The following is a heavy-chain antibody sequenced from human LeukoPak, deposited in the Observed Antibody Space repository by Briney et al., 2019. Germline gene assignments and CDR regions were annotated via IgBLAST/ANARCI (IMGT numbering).Heavy chain of an antibody. J-gene: IGHJ4*02. D-gene: IGHD6-19*01. CDR3: ARNPDIAVAGPVVY. Sequence: ASVKVSCKASGYTFTGYYMHWVRQAPGQGLEWMGWVNPNSGGTNYAQKFQGRVTMTRDTSISTAYMELSRLRSDDTAVYYCARNPDIAVAGPVVYWGQGTLVTVSS. V-gene: IGHV1-2*02. CDR1: GYTFTGYY. CDR2: VNPNSGGT.